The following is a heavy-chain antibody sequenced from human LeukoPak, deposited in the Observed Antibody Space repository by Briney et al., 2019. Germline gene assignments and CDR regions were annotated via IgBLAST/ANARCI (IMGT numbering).Heavy chain of an antibody. CDR1: GFTFSSYA. CDR3: ARAPTILPFDY. CDR2: IYYSGNT. D-gene: IGHD5-24*01. Sequence: GSLRLSCAASGFTFSSYAMSWIRQPPGKGLEWIGYIYYSGNTNYNPSLKSRVTMSIDTSKNQFSLKLSSVTAADTAVYYCARAPTILPFDYWGQGILVTVSS. J-gene: IGHJ4*02. V-gene: IGHV4-59*01.